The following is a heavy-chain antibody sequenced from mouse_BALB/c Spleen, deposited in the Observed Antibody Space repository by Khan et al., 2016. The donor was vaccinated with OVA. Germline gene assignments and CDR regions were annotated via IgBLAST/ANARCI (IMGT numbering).Heavy chain of an antibody. D-gene: IGHD2-14*01. CDR1: GDSITSGY. Sequence: EVELVESGPSLVKPSQTLSLTCSVTGDSITSGYWNWIRKFPGNKLEYMGYISSSDSTFYNPSLKSRISITRDTSKNQYYLQLNSVTTEDTATYYCARWNYRYDGYFDYWCQGTTLTVSS. CDR2: ISSSDST. V-gene: IGHV3-8*02. J-gene: IGHJ2*01. CDR3: ARWNYRYDGYFDY.